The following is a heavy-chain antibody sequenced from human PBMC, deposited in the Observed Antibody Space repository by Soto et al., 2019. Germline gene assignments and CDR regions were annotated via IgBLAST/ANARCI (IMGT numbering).Heavy chain of an antibody. V-gene: IGHV3-30*18. CDR2: ISDDGRNE. J-gene: IGHJ4*02. CDR3: AKDKGKKYFDY. Sequence: PGGSLRLSCAVSGFTVSNNYMSWVRQAPGKGLEGVSVISDDGRNEYYVDSVKGRFTISRDNSKNTLFLQMNSLRVEDTAVYYCAKDKGKKYFDYWGQGILVTVSS. CDR1: GFTVSNNY.